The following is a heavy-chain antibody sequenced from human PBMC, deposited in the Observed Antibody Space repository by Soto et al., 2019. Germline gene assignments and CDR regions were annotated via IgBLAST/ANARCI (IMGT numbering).Heavy chain of an antibody. Sequence: NPSETLSLTCAVYGGSFRGYYWSWIRQPPGKGLEWIGEINHSGSTNYNPSLTSRVTISVDTSKNQFSLKLSSVTAADTAVYYCARAGMDVWGQGTTVTVSS. J-gene: IGHJ6*02. CDR1: GGSFRGYY. CDR3: ARAGMDV. CDR2: INHSGST. V-gene: IGHV4-34*01.